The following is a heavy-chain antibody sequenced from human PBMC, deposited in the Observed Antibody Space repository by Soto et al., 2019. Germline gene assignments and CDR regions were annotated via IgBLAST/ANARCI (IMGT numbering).Heavy chain of an antibody. Sequence: VGSLRLSCAASGFPFSSYWMSWVRQAPGKGLEWVANIKPDGSEKYYVDSVKGRFTISRDNAKTSLYLQMNSLRAEDTALYFCVRGGYFFNDWGQGTLVTVSS. CDR3: VRGGYFFND. D-gene: IGHD3-22*01. CDR2: IKPDGSEK. J-gene: IGHJ4*02. CDR1: GFPFSSYW. V-gene: IGHV3-7*01.